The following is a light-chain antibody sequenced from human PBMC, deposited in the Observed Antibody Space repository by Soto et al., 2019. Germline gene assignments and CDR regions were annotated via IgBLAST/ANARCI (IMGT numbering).Light chain of an antibody. CDR1: QSVSRSY. J-gene: IGKJ1*01. Sequence: EIVLTQSPWKLCWSGGERGTLSCRASQSVSRSYLGWYQQKPGQAPRLLMYGASIRAAGVPYRFSRSGCETEFTLTISRREPEDFTVYSCHLYETFAQGTKVDIK. CDR2: GAS. V-gene: IGKV3-20*01. CDR3: HLYET.